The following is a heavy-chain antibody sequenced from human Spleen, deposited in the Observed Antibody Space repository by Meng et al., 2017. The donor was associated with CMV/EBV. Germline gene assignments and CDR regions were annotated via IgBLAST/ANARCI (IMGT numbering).Heavy chain of an antibody. CDR1: GFTFSSYA. D-gene: IGHD5-18*01. V-gene: IGHV3-21*01. Sequence: GGSLRLSCAASGFTFSSYAMSWVRQAPGKGLEWVSSINNSGDYIHYADSVKGRFTISRDNAKNSLYLRMNSLRAEDTAVYYCARDSRGEYSYGYSGGNYYYGMDVWGQGTTVTVSS. J-gene: IGHJ6*02. CDR3: ARDSRGEYSYGYSGGNYYYGMDV. CDR2: INNSGDYI.